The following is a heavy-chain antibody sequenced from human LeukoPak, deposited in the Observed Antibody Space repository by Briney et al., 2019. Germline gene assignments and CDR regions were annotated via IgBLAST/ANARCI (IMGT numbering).Heavy chain of an antibody. Sequence: SETLSLTCAVSGGSNRSGGYSWSWIRQPPGKGLEWIGYIYHSGSTYYNPSLKSRVTISVDRSKNQFSLKLSSVTAADTAVYYCAKGEYGDYGDYWGQGTLVTVSS. D-gene: IGHD4-17*01. V-gene: IGHV4-30-2*01. CDR1: GGSNRSGGYS. CDR2: IYHSGST. CDR3: AKGEYGDYGDY. J-gene: IGHJ4*02.